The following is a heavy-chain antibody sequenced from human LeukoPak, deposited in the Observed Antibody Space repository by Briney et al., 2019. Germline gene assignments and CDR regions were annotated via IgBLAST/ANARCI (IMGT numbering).Heavy chain of an antibody. CDR3: AKERLAYCGGDCYPDAFDI. CDR1: GFTFSSYA. V-gene: IGHV3-23*01. D-gene: IGHD2-21*02. J-gene: IGHJ3*02. CDR2: ISGSGGST. Sequence: RGSLRLSCAASGFTFSSYAMSWVRQAPGKGLEWVSAISGSGGSTYYADSVKGRFTISRDNSKNTLYLQMNSLRAEDTAVYYCAKERLAYCGGDCYPDAFDIWGQGTMVTVSS.